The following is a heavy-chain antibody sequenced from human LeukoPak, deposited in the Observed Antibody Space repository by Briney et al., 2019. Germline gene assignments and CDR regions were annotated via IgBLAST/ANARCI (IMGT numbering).Heavy chain of an antibody. CDR3: ARGGSGYDSFYYYGMDV. V-gene: IGHV4-59*01. Sequence: PSETLSLTCTVSGGSISSYYWSWIRQPPGKGLKWIGYIYDSGSTNYNPSLKSRVTISVDTSENQFSLKLSSVTAADTAVYYCARGGSGYDSFYYYGMDVWGQGTTVTVSS. D-gene: IGHD5-12*01. J-gene: IGHJ6*02. CDR1: GGSISSYY. CDR2: IYDSGST.